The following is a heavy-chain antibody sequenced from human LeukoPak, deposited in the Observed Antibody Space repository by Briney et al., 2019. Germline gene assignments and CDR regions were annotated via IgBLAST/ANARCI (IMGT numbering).Heavy chain of an antibody. Sequence: ASVKVSCKASGYTFTSYDICWVRQATGQGLEWMGWMSPNSGDTGYAQNFQGRVTMTRDTSISTAYMELSSLRSDDTAVYYCARGPAGDYWGQGTLVTVSS. CDR2: MSPNSGDT. CDR1: GYTFTSYD. J-gene: IGHJ4*02. V-gene: IGHV1-8*01. CDR3: ARGPAGDY.